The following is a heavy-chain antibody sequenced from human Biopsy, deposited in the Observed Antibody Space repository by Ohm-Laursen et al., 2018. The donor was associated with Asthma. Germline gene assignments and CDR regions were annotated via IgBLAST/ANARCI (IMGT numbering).Heavy chain of an antibody. CDR3: AREGHEYCSSTSCASFDY. J-gene: IGHJ4*02. CDR2: INSDGSST. V-gene: IGHV3-74*01. Sequence: SLRLSCAASGFTFSSYWMHWVRQAPGKGLVWVSRINSDGSSTYYADSVKGRFTISRDKSKNTLYMQMNSLRAEDTAVYYCAREGHEYCSSTSCASFDYWGQGTLVTVSS. CDR1: GFTFSSYW. D-gene: IGHD2-2*01.